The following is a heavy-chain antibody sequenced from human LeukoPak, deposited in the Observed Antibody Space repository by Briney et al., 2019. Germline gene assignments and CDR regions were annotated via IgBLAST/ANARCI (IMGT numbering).Heavy chain of an antibody. V-gene: IGHV3-7*01. Sequence: GGSLRLSCAASGFTVSTYWMAWVRQAPGKGREGVANIKYDGIEAYYVDSVKGRFTISRDNARNSLYLQMNSLRDEDTAVYFCARDLVTEPAGDWFDPWGQGTLVTVSS. CDR2: IKYDGIEA. D-gene: IGHD2-2*01. J-gene: IGHJ5*02. CDR3: ARDLVTEPAGDWFDP. CDR1: GFTVSTYW.